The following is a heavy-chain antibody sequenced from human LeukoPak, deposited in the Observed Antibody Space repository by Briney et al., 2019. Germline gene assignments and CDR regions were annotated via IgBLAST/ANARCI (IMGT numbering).Heavy chain of an antibody. D-gene: IGHD4-17*01. CDR3: ASHYGDSYFGF. Sequence: SETLSLTCNVSGDFITSGTYYWNWIRQPAGKGLEWIGRIYIGGSTNYNPSLKSRVTISLDTSQNQFSLKLTSVTAANTAVYYCASHYGDSYFGFWGQGTLVTVSS. V-gene: IGHV4-61*02. CDR1: GDFITSGTYY. CDR2: IYIGGST. J-gene: IGHJ4*02.